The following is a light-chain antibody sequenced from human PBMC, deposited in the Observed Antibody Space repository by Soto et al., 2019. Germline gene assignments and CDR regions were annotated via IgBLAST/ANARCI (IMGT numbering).Light chain of an antibody. J-gene: IGKJ3*01. V-gene: IGKV3-11*01. Sequence: EIVLTQSPATLSLSPGERATLSCRASQSVDSYLAWYQQKPGQAPRLLIYDASNRATGIPARFSGSGSGTDFTLTISSLEPEDFAVYYCQQRSNWPPASFTFGPGTKVDIK. CDR3: QQRSNWPPASFT. CDR1: QSVDSY. CDR2: DAS.